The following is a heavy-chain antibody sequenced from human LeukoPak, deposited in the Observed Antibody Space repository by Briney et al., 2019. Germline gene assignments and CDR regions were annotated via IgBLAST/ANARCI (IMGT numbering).Heavy chain of an antibody. J-gene: IGHJ4*02. V-gene: IGHV1-8*01. CDR1: GYTFTSYD. D-gene: IGHD3-10*01. CDR2: MNPNSGNT. CDR3: ARGRGRHGPGSSTPFY. Sequence: ASVKVSCKASGYTFTSYDINWVRQATGQGLEWMGWMNPNSGNTGYAQKFQGRVTMTRNTSISTAYMELSSLRSEDTAVYYCARGRGRHGPGSSTPFYWGQGTLVTVSS.